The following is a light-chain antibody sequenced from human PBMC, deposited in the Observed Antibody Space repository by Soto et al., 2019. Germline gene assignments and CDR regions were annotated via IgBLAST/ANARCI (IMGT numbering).Light chain of an antibody. CDR2: DNN. CDR1: SSNIGNNY. CDR3: GTWDSSLSAHVV. Sequence: QSVLTQPPSVSAAPGQKVTISCSGSSSNIGNNYVSWYQQLPGTAPKLLIYDNNKRPSGIPDRFSGSKSGTSATLGITGLQTGDEADYYCGTWDSSLSAHVVFGGGTKPPS. V-gene: IGLV1-51*01. J-gene: IGLJ2*01.